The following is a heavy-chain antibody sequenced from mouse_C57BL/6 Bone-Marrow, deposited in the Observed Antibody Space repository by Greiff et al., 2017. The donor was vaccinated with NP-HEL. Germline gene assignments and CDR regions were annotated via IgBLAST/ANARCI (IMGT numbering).Heavy chain of an antibody. Sequence: VQLQQSGPELVKPGASVKISCKASGYTFTDYYMNWVKQSHGKSLEWIGDINPNNGGTSYNQKFKGKATLTVDKSSSTAYMELRSLTYEDSAVYYCAYYAMDYWGQGTSVTVSS. CDR1: GYTFTDYY. CDR2: INPNNGGT. CDR3: AYYAMDY. V-gene: IGHV1-26*01. J-gene: IGHJ4*01.